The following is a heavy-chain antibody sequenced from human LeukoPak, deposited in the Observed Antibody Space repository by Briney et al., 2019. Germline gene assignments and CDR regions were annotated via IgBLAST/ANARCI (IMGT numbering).Heavy chain of an antibody. V-gene: IGHV4-4*07. CDR1: GGSISSYY. CDR3: ARGVLYYYDSSGYYPHFDY. CDR2: IYTSGST. J-gene: IGHJ4*02. Sequence: SETLSLTCTVSGGSISSYYWSWIRQPAGKGLEWIGRIYTSGSTNYNPSLKSRVTISVDTSKNQFSLKLSSVTAADTAVYYCARGVLYYYDSSGYYPHFDYWGQGTLVTVSS. D-gene: IGHD3-22*01.